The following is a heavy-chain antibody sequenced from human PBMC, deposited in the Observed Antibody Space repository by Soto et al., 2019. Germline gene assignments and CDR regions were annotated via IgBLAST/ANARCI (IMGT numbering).Heavy chain of an antibody. CDR1: GFTFSSYG. CDR2: IWYDGSNK. J-gene: IGHJ6*02. CDR3: ARSVPAAMGYYGMDV. V-gene: IGHV3-33*01. D-gene: IGHD2-2*01. Sequence: QVQLVESGGGVVQPGRSLRLSCAASGFTFSSYGMHWVRQAPGKGLEWVAVIWYDGSNKYYADSVKGRFTISRDNSKNTLYLQMNSLRAEDTAVYYCARSVPAAMGYYGMDVWGQGTTVTVSS.